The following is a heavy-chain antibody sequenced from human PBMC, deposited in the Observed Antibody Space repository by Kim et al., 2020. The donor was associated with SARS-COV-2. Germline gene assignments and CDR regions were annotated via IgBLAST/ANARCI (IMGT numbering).Heavy chain of an antibody. J-gene: IGHJ6*04. V-gene: IGHV3-9*01. CDR1: GFTFNDYA. CDR3: AKGHGGSFYYYGLDV. D-gene: IGHD3-10*01. CDR2: ISWNGVNI. Sequence: GGSLRLSCVTSGFTFNDYAMHWVRQAPGKGLEWVSGISWNGVNIGYADSLKGRFIISRDNDKKSAYLEIDSLRAEDTALYYCAKGHGGSFYYYGLDVWGKRTTVTVST.